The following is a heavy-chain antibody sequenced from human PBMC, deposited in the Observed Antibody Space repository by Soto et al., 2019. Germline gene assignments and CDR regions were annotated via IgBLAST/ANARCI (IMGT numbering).Heavy chain of an antibody. CDR3: AKSTGYSGYDHFDF. Sequence: GSLRLSCAASGFSFDYFAMGWVRQAPGRGLEWVSSISGGGDITYDGDSFKGRFIISRDKSKNTLYLEMNNLRVDDTAEYYCAKSTGYSGYDHFDFWGQGTVVTVS. CDR1: GFSFDYFA. D-gene: IGHD5-12*01. CDR2: ISGGGDIT. J-gene: IGHJ4*02. V-gene: IGHV3-23*01.